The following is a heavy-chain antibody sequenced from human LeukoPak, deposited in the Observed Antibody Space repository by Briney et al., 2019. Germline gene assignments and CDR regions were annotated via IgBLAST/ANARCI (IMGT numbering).Heavy chain of an antibody. V-gene: IGHV1-18*01. CDR2: ISAYNGNT. Sequence: ASVKVSGKASGYTFTSYGISWVRQAPGQGLEWMGWISAYNGNTNYAQKLQGRVTMTTDTSTSTAYMELRSLRSDDTAVYYCARGYYYDSSGYYRPLGGSAFDIWGQGTMVTVSS. D-gene: IGHD3-22*01. J-gene: IGHJ3*02. CDR1: GYTFTSYG. CDR3: ARGYYYDSSGYYRPLGGSAFDI.